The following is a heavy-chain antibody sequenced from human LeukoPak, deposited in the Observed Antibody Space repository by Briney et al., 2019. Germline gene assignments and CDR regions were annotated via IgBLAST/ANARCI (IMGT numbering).Heavy chain of an antibody. V-gene: IGHV4-38-2*02. J-gene: IGHJ6*03. D-gene: IGHD6-13*01. CDR3: ARADYSSTWSHDYYYMDV. CDR2: IYHSGSA. Sequence: SETLSLTCNVSGFSINSDYYWGWIRQPPGKGLEWIGSIYHSGSAYYNPSLKSRVTISVDTSKNQFSLKLSSVTAADTAVYYCARADYSSTWSHDYYYMDVWGKGTTVTVSS. CDR1: GFSINSDYY.